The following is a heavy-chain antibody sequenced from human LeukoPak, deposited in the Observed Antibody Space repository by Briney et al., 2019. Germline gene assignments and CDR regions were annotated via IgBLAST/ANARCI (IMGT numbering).Heavy chain of an antibody. V-gene: IGHV4-4*07. CDR2: IYTSGST. D-gene: IGHD2-2*01. CDR3: AREELGYCSSTSCPHFDY. Sequence: SETLSLTCTVSGGSIGSYYWSWIRQPAGKGLEWIGRIYTSGSTNYNPSLKSRVTISVDKSKNQFSLKLSSVTAADTAVYYCAREELGYCSSTSCPHFDYWGQGTLVTVSS. J-gene: IGHJ4*02. CDR1: GGSIGSYY.